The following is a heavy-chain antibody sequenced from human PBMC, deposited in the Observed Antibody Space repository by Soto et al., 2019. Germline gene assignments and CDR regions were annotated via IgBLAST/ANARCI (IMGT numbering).Heavy chain of an antibody. V-gene: IGHV3-23*01. CDR3: AQDLGSSWYHYNSFAP. CDR2: IGSGSP. CDR1: GFTFSGYA. J-gene: IGHJ5*02. Sequence: EVQLLESGGGLVQPGGSLRLSCAASGFTFSGYAMSWVRQAPGKGLEWVSAIGSGSPFYADSVKGRFTTSRDNANSMLYLQMNSLRADDTAVYFCAQDLGSSWYHYNSFAPGGQGTLVTVSS. D-gene: IGHD6-13*01.